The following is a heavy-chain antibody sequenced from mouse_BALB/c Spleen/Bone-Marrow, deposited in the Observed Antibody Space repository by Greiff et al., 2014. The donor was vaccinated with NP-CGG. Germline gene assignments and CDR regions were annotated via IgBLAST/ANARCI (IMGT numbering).Heavy chain of an antibody. CDR2: INPYNDGT. CDR1: GYTFTSYV. V-gene: IGHV1-14*01. J-gene: IGHJ2*01. CDR3: ARQGVDYFDY. Sequence: EVHLVESGPELVKPGASVKMSCKASGYTFTSYVMHWVKQKPGQGLEWIGYINPYNDGTKYNEKFKGKATLTSDKSSSTAYMELSSLTSEDSAAYYCARQGVDYFDYWGQGTTLTVSS.